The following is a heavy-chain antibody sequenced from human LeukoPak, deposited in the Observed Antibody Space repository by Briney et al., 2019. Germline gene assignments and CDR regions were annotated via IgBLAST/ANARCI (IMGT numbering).Heavy chain of an antibody. V-gene: IGHV3-33*01. CDR3: ARETNGDYPYYFDY. J-gene: IGHJ4*02. D-gene: IGHD4-17*01. Sequence: GGSLRLSCAASGFTLSSYGMHWVRQAPGKGLEWVAVIWYDGSNKYYADSVKGRFTISRDNSKNTLYLQMNSLRAEDTAVYYCARETNGDYPYYFDYWGQGTLVTVSS. CDR1: GFTLSSYG. CDR2: IWYDGSNK.